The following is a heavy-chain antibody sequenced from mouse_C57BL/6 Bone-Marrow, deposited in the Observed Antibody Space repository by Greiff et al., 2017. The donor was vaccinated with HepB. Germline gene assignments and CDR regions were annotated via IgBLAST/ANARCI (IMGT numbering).Heavy chain of an antibody. V-gene: IGHV3-6*01. CDR3: ARDRVLWFAY. CDR2: ISYDGSN. D-gene: IGHD3-3*01. Sequence: EVQLVESGPGLVKPSQSLSLTCSVTGYSITSGYYWNWIRQFPGNKLEWMGYISYDGSNNYNPSLKNRIAITRDTSKNQFFLKLNSVTTEDTATYYCARDRVLWFAYWGQGTLVTVSA. J-gene: IGHJ3*01. CDR1: GYSITSGYY.